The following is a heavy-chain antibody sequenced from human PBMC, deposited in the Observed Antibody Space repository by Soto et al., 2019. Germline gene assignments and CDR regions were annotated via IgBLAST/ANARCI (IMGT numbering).Heavy chain of an antibody. CDR2: IYWDDDK. CDR1: GFSLSTTEEG. J-gene: IGHJ4*02. CDR3: AHGSCFGADCYPNPYFDF. Sequence: QITLKESGPTLVKPTQTLTLTCTFSGFSLSTTEEGVGWIRQPPGKAPEWLAPIYWDDDKRYRPSRQTGLTIHPAASKPPVVLTVTNVDPVDTATYYCAHGSCFGADCYPNPYFDFWGQGILVTVSS. V-gene: IGHV2-5*02. D-gene: IGHD2-21*02.